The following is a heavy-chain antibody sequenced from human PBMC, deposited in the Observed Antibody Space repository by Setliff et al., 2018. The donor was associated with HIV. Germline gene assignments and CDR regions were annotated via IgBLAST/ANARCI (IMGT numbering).Heavy chain of an antibody. D-gene: IGHD3-22*01. Sequence: ASVKVSCKASGFTFINYDINWVRQAPGQGLEWVGWINPNGGGTNYAQKFQGRVTMTRDTSISTAYMELSSLRSDDTAVYYCARNPDTSGYLYFYSYLDVWGKGTTVTVSS. CDR2: INPNGGGT. J-gene: IGHJ6*03. CDR3: ARNPDTSGYLYFYSYLDV. V-gene: IGHV1-2*02. CDR1: GFTFINYD.